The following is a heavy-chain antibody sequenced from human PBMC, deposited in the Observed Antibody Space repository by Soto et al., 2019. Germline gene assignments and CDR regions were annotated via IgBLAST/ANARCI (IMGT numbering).Heavy chain of an antibody. CDR2: IYYSGST. CDR3: VRDGRIAVAGTWYYYGMDV. D-gene: IGHD6-19*01. Sequence: SETLSLPCTVSGGSISSSSYYWGWIRQPPGKGLEWIGSIYYSGSTYYNPSLKSRVTISVDTSKNQFSLKLSSVTAADTAVYYCVRDGRIAVAGTWYYYGMDVWGQGTTVT. J-gene: IGHJ6*02. CDR1: GGSISSSSYY. V-gene: IGHV4-39*02.